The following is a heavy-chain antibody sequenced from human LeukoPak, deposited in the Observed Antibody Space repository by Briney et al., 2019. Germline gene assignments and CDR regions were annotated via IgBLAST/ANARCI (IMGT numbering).Heavy chain of an antibody. Sequence: SETLSLTCTVSGGSISSGDYYWSWIRQTPGKGLEWIGYIYYSGSTYYNPSLKSRVTISVDTSRNQFSLKLSSVTAADTAVYYCARAYCSSISCYTDYYYMDVWGKGTTVTVSS. CDR2: IYYSGST. J-gene: IGHJ6*03. CDR3: ARAYCSSISCYTDYYYMDV. D-gene: IGHD2-2*02. V-gene: IGHV4-30-4*08. CDR1: GGSISSGDYY.